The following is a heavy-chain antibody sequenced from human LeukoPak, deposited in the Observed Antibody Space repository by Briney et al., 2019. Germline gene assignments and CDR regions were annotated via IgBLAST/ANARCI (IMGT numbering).Heavy chain of an antibody. J-gene: IGHJ3*02. CDR3: ARIYCGGDCLDAAPLSDAFDI. V-gene: IGHV3-33*08. CDR1: GFTFSRYA. CDR2: IWYDGSKK. Sequence: GGSLRLSCSASGFTFSRYAMHWVRQAPGTGLEWVAVIWYDGSKKYYGDSVKGRFTTSRDNSKNTLYLQLNSLRAEDTAVYYCARIYCGGDCLDAAPLSDAFDIWGQGTMVTVSS. D-gene: IGHD2-21*02.